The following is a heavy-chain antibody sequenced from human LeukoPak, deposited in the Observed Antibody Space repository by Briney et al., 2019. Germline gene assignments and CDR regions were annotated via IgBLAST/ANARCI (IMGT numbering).Heavy chain of an antibody. V-gene: IGHV4-30-2*01. CDR3: ARGTFRIAAAGNAFDI. D-gene: IGHD6-13*01. Sequence: PSETLSLTCAVSGCSISSGGYSWSWIRQPPGKGLEWIGYIYHSGSTYYNPSLKSRVTISVDRSKNQFSLKLSSVTAADTAVYYCARGTFRIAAAGNAFDIWGQGTMVTVSS. J-gene: IGHJ3*02. CDR2: IYHSGST. CDR1: GCSISSGGYS.